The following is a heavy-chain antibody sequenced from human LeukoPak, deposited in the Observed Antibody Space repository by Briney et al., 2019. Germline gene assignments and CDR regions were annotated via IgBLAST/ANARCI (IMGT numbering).Heavy chain of an antibody. V-gene: IGHV3-11*04. Sequence: GGSLRLSCAASGFTFSDYYMSWIRQAPEKGLEWVSYISSSGSTIYYADSVKGRFTISRDNAKNSLYLQMNSLRAEDTAVYYCARDLRWDVAPNWFDPWGQGTLVTVSS. D-gene: IGHD2-21*01. CDR3: ARDLRWDVAPNWFDP. CDR2: ISSSGSTI. CDR1: GFTFSDYY. J-gene: IGHJ5*02.